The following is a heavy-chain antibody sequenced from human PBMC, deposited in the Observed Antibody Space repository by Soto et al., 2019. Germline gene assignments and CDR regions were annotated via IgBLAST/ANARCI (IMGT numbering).Heavy chain of an antibody. Sequence: ASVKVSCKASGGTFSSYTISWVRQAPGQGLEWMGRIIPILGIANYAQKFQGRVTITADKSTSTAYMELSSLRSEDTAVYYCARGPRRGYSYGYRTTFDYWGQGTLVTVSS. CDR2: IIPILGIA. CDR1: GGTFSSYT. CDR3: ARGPRRGYSYGYRTTFDY. J-gene: IGHJ4*02. D-gene: IGHD5-18*01. V-gene: IGHV1-69*02.